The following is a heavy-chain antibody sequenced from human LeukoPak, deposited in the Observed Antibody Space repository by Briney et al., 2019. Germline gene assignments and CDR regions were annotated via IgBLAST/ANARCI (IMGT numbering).Heavy chain of an antibody. CDR3: ARDYYDSSGYYPGIYYYYGMDV. D-gene: IGHD3-22*01. CDR2: IYPGDSDT. V-gene: IGHV5-51*01. Sequence: GESLKISCKGSGYSFTSYWIGWVRQMPGKGLEWMGIIYPGDSDTRYSPSFQGQVTISADKSISTAYLQWSSLKASDTAMYYCARDYYDSSGYYPGIYYYYGMDVWAKGPRSPSP. CDR1: GYSFTSYW. J-gene: IGHJ6*02.